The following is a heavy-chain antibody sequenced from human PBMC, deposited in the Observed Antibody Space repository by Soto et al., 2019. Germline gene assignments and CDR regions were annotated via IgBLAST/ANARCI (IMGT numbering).Heavy chain of an antibody. J-gene: IGHJ3*02. CDR3: AKDLGGGESWELLLATGAFDI. D-gene: IGHD1-26*01. CDR2: IYYSGST. V-gene: IGHV4-59*01. Sequence: PSETLSLTCTVSGGSISSYYWSWIRQPPGRGLEWIGYIYYSGSTNYNPSLKSRVTISVDTSKNQFSLKLSSVTAADTAVYYCAKDLGGGESWELLLATGAFDIWGQGTMVTVSS. CDR1: GGSISSYY.